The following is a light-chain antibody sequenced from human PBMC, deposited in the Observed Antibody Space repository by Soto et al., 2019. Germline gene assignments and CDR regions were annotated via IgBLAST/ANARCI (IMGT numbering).Light chain of an antibody. CDR3: QPYGRPWT. Sequence: ETVLPQGLCSGPRYPRERATLSCMASQSVSNNYLAWYQQKRGQAPRLRIYGGSNRATGLPDRFSGSGSGTDFTLTTSRLEPDDSAVYYCQPYGRPWTFGQGTKVDI. V-gene: IGKV3-20*01. CDR2: GGS. J-gene: IGKJ1*01. CDR1: QSVSNNY.